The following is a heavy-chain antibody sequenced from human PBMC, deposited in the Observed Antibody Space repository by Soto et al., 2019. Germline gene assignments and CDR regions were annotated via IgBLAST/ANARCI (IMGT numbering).Heavy chain of an antibody. CDR3: ARDEVDYDSSGYYPSGY. CDR2: INHSGST. J-gene: IGHJ4*02. V-gene: IGHV4-34*01. D-gene: IGHD3-22*01. CDR1: GGSFSGYY. Sequence: SETLSLTCAVYGGSFSGYYWSWIRQPPGKGLEWIGEINHSGSTNYNPSLKSRVTISVDTSKSQFSLKLSSVTAADTAVYYCARDEVDYDSSGYYPSGYWGQGTLVTVSS.